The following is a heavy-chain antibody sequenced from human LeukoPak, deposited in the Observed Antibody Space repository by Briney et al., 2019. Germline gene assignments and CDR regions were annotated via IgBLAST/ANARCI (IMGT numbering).Heavy chain of an antibody. Sequence: GGSLRLSCAASGFTFSSYSLNWVRQAPGKGLEWVSSISSSSSYIYYADSVKGRFTISRDNAKNSLYLQMNSLRAEDTAVYYCARSQGTIPDSVPLDIWGQGTMVTVSS. J-gene: IGHJ3*02. D-gene: IGHD5/OR15-5a*01. CDR3: ARSQGTIPDSVPLDI. V-gene: IGHV3-21*01. CDR2: ISSSSSYI. CDR1: GFTFSSYS.